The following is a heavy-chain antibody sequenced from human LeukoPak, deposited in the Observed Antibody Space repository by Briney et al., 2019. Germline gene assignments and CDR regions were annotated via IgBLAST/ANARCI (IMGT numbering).Heavy chain of an antibody. V-gene: IGHV3-9*01. Sequence: PGGSLRLSCAASGFTLDDYAMHWVRQAPGKGLEWVSGISWNSGTMGYADSVKGRFTISRDNAENSLYLQMNSLRAEDTALYYCAKDMEAAVAGTMNYWGQGTLVTVSS. J-gene: IGHJ4*02. D-gene: IGHD6-19*01. CDR1: GFTLDDYA. CDR3: AKDMEAAVAGTMNY. CDR2: ISWNSGTM.